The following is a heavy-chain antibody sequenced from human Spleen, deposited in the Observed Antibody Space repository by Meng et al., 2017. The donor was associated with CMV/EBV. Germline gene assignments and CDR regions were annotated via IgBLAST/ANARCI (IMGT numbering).Heavy chain of an antibody. CDR3: AHKDYSDRYFDS. CDR1: GLSLSTRGAG. V-gene: IGHV2-5*01. D-gene: IGHD4-17*01. J-gene: IGHJ4*02. CDR2: IYWNGDE. Sequence: SGPTLVKPTQTLTLTCSLSGLSLSTRGAGVGWIRQPPGKALEWLALIYWNGDERYSPSLKSRLTIAKDASKDQVVLTMTNMDPEDTATYYCAHKDYSDRYFDSWGQGTLVTVSS.